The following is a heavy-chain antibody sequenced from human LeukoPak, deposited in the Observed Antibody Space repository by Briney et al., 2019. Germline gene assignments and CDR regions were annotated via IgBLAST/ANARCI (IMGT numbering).Heavy chain of an antibody. V-gene: IGHV3-30*18. Sequence: GGSLRLSCAASGFTFSSYGMHWVRQAPGKGLEWVAVISYDGSNKYYADSVKGRFTISRDNSKNTLYLQMNSLRAEDTAVYYCAKEYPSSSWYGDYFDYRGQGTLVTVSS. CDR2: ISYDGSNK. CDR1: GFTFSSYG. J-gene: IGHJ4*02. CDR3: AKEYPSSSWYGDYFDY. D-gene: IGHD6-13*01.